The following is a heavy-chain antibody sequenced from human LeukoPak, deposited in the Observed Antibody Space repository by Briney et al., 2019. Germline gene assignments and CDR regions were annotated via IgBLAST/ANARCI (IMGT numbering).Heavy chain of an antibody. V-gene: IGHV3-21*01. CDR3: AKENYYYGMDV. CDR2: ISSSSSYI. Sequence: AGGSLRLSCAASGFTFSNAWMSWVRQAPGKGLEWVSSISSSSSYIYYADSVKGRFTISRDNAKNSLYLQMNSLRAEDTAVYYCAKENYYYGMDVWGQGTTVTVSS. CDR1: GFTFSNAW. J-gene: IGHJ6*02.